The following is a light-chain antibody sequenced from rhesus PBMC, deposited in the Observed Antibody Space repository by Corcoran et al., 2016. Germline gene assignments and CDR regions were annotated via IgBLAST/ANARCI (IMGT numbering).Light chain of an antibody. Sequence: DIQMTQSPSPLSASVGETVTITCQASQGISKYLAWYQQKPGKAPKLLIYDASTWQSGVPSRFSGSGSGTEFTLTISSLEPEDFATYYCQQHTSYPPTFGEGTKVEIK. CDR3: QQHTSYPPT. CDR2: DAS. V-gene: IGKV1-25*01. J-gene: IGKJ4*01. CDR1: QGISKY.